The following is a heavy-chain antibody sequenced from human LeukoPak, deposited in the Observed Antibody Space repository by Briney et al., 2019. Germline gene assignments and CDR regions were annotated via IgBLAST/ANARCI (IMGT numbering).Heavy chain of an antibody. V-gene: IGHV4-59*01. CDR1: GGSISSYY. CDR3: ARGGSRYCSSTSCYAPFDP. CDR2: IYHSGST. D-gene: IGHD2-2*01. J-gene: IGHJ5*02. Sequence: SETLSLTCTVSGGSISSYYWSWIRQPPGKGLEWIGYIYHSGSTNYNPSLKSRVTIPVDTSKNQFSLKLSSVTAADTAVYYCARGGSRYCSSTSCYAPFDPWGQGTLVTVSS.